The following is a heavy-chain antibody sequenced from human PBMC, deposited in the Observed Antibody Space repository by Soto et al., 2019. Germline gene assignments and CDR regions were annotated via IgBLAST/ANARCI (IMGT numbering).Heavy chain of an antibody. J-gene: IGHJ4*01. Sequence: GGSLRLSCAVFDFSFNKAWMTWVRQAPGRGLEWVGHIKSKTDGGTTDYAAPVNGRFTILRDDSKNTLHLQMNSLKTEDTAVYYCATSPGYYSSSPFDFWGPGTLVTVSS. CDR2: IKSKTDGGTT. D-gene: IGHD2-21*01. CDR3: ATSPGYYSSSPFDF. CDR1: DFSFNKAW. V-gene: IGHV3-15*07.